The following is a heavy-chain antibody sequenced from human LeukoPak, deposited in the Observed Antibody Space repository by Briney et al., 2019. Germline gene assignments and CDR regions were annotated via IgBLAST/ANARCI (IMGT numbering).Heavy chain of an antibody. V-gene: IGHV3-48*03. J-gene: IGHJ5*02. D-gene: IGHD2-2*01. Sequence: PGGSLRLSCAASGFTLSSYEMNWVRQAPGKGLEWVSYISSSGSTIYYADSVKGRFTISRDNAKNSLYLQMNSLRAEDTAVYYCARGRECSSTSCYLKDPVPNWFDPWGQGTLVTVSS. CDR1: GFTLSSYE. CDR3: ARGRECSSTSCYLKDPVPNWFDP. CDR2: ISSSGSTI.